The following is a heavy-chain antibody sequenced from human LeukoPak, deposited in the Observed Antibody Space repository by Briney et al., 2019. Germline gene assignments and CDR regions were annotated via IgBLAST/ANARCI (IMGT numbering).Heavy chain of an antibody. D-gene: IGHD3-3*01. CDR3: ARLEYPDV. CDR2: ITSSSSSM. Sequence: GGSLRLSCAASGFTFRSYGMNWVRQAPGEGLEWVSSITSSSSSMYYADSVKGRFTISRDNAKNSLYLQMNSLRVEDTAVYYCARLEYPDVWGKGTTVTVSS. V-gene: IGHV3-21*01. CDR1: GFTFRSYG. J-gene: IGHJ6*04.